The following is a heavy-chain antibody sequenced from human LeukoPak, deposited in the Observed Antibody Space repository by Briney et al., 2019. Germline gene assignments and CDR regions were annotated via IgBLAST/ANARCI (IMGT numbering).Heavy chain of an antibody. CDR2: IYPSGST. CDR3: ARLVVVAATGMDV. V-gene: IGHV4-4*07. J-gene: IGHJ6*04. Sequence: SETLSLTCAVSGGSISSYYWNWIRQPAGKGLEWIGRIYPSGSTNYNPSLKSRVTMSVDTSKNQFSLKLSSVTAADTAVYYCARLVVVAATGMDVWGKGTTVTISS. D-gene: IGHD2-15*01. CDR1: GGSISSYY.